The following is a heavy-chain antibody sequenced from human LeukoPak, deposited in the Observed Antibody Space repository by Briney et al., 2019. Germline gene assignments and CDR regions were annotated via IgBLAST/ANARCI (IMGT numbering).Heavy chain of an antibody. CDR1: GYTLTSYH. Sequence: GASVKVSCKASGYTLTSYHMHWVRQAPGQGLEWMGIITSTGTTTICAQKFQGRVTMTRDTSTSTVYMDLSSLRSDDTAVYYCATEYVRTHYFDWWGQGTLVTVSS. CDR3: ATEYVRTHYFDW. J-gene: IGHJ4*02. D-gene: IGHD3-16*01. V-gene: IGHV1-46*01. CDR2: ITSTGTTT.